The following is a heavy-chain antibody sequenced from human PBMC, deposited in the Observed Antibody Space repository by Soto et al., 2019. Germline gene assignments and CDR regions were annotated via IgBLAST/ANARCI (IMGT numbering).Heavy chain of an antibody. CDR2: MYYTGVT. V-gene: IGHV4-61*01. CDR1: GGSVRSGNHF. CDR3: ARGGEPLGYYGLDV. Sequence: SETLSLTCSVPGGSVRSGNHFWNWIRQPPGRGLEWLGYMYYTGVTNYNPSLKSRVSMSVDTSKDQFSLNLTSLTAADTAVYYCARGGEPLGYYGLDVWGHGTTVTVSS. J-gene: IGHJ6*02.